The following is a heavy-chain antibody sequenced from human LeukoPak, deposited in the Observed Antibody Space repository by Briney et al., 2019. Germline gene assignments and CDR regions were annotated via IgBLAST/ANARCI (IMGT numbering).Heavy chain of an antibody. V-gene: IGHV3-48*03. CDR3: ARDYTGSRSY. CDR2: ISSSGSTI. Sequence: GGSLRLSCAASGFTFSSYEMNWVRQAPGKGLEGVSYISSSGSTIYYADSVQGRFTISRDNAKNSLYLQMNSLRAEDTAVYYCARDYTGSRSYWGQGTLVTVSS. J-gene: IGHJ4*02. D-gene: IGHD2-15*01. CDR1: GFTFSSYE.